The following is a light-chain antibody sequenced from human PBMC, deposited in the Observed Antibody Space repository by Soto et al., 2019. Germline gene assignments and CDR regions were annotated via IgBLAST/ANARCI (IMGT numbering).Light chain of an antibody. CDR3: QQSYRSPT. CDR1: QSVSSSY. J-gene: IGKJ1*01. V-gene: IGKV3-20*01. Sequence: EIVLTQSPGTLSLSPGERATLSCRASQSVSSSYLAWYQQKPGQAPRLLIYGASSRATGIPDRFSGSGSGTDFTLTISRLEPEDFAAYYCQQSYRSPTFGQGTKVDIK. CDR2: GAS.